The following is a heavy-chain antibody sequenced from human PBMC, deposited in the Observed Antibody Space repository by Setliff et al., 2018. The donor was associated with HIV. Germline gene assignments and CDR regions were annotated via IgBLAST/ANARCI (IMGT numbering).Heavy chain of an antibody. V-gene: IGHV4-39*07. CDR2: IYYSGST. Sequence: SETLSLTCTVSGGSISSSNNYWGWIRQPPGKGLEWIGSIYYSGSTHYNPSLKSRVTISEDTSKNQFSLKLSSVTAADTAVYYCARFRGRGYIYGTFDSWGQGTLVTVSS. CDR1: GGSISSSNNY. D-gene: IGHD5-18*01. CDR3: ARFRGRGYIYGTFDS. J-gene: IGHJ4*02.